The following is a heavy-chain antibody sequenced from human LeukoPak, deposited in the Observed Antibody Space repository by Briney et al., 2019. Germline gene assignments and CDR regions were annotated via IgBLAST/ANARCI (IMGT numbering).Heavy chain of an antibody. D-gene: IGHD4-17*01. J-gene: IGHJ3*01. CDR3: ARLAFTSYGFDV. Sequence: PSETLSLTCTVSGGSISSGDYYWSWIRQPPGKGLEWIGYIYYSGSTYYNLSLKSRVTLSVDTSKNQFSLKLTSVTAADTAVYYCARLAFTSYGFDVWGQGATVIVSS. CDR2: IYYSGST. CDR1: GGSISSGDYY. V-gene: IGHV4-30-4*01.